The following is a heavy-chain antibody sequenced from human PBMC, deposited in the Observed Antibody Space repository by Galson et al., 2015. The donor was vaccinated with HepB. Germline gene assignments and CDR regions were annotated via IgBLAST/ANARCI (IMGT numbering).Heavy chain of an antibody. V-gene: IGHV3-23*01. CDR1: GLTLRNYA. Sequence: SLRLSCAVPGLTLRNYAVSWVRQAPGKGLEWVSTFSGASGNTFYAESVEGSFIISRDNAVNTMFMQLSSLRPDDTATYYCARSVERSLILPFDLWGQGTVVTVSS. J-gene: IGHJ3*01. D-gene: IGHD5/OR15-5a*01. CDR2: FSGASGNT. CDR3: ARSVERSLILPFDL.